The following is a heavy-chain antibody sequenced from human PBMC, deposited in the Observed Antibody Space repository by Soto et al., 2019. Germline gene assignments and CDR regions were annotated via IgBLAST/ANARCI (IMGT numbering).Heavy chain of an antibody. CDR2: IYTSGST. CDR1: GGSISSYY. Sequence: SETLSLTCTVSGGSISSYYWSWIRQPAGKGLEWIGRIYTSGSTNYNPSLKSRVTMSVDTSKNQFSLKLSSVTAADTAVYYCARDYYDSSGYYYYFDYWGQGTLVTVS. V-gene: IGHV4-4*07. D-gene: IGHD3-22*01. J-gene: IGHJ4*02. CDR3: ARDYYDSSGYYYYFDY.